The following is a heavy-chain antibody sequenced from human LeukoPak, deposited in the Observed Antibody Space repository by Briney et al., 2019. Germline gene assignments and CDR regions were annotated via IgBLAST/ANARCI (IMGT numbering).Heavy chain of an antibody. Sequence: PGGSLRLSCSASGFIFRNFWMHWVRQAPGKGLEWVSAISGSGGSTYYADSVKGRFTISRDNSKNTLYLQMNSLRAADTAVYYCAKVIPVVAAPWCFDYWGQGTLVTVSS. V-gene: IGHV3-23*01. D-gene: IGHD2-15*01. CDR3: AKVIPVVAAPWCFDY. CDR1: GFIFRNFW. J-gene: IGHJ4*02. CDR2: ISGSGGST.